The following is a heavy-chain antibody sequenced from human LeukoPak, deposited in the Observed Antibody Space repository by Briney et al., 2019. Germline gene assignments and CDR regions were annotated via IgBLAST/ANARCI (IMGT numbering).Heavy chain of an antibody. V-gene: IGHV3-9*01. J-gene: IGHJ4*02. D-gene: IGHD6-13*01. Sequence: GGSLRLSCAASGFTFDDYAMHWVRQAPGKGLEWVSGISWNSGSIGYADSVKGLFTISRDNAKNSLYLQMNSLRAEDTALYYCAKVRAAQGGFDYWGQGTLVTVSS. CDR1: GFTFDDYA. CDR3: AKVRAAQGGFDY. CDR2: ISWNSGSI.